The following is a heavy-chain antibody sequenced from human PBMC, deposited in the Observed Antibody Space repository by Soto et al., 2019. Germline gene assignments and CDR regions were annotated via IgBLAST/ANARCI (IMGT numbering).Heavy chain of an antibody. CDR2: INGGSGNT. CDR1: GYTFTNYA. J-gene: IGHJ4*02. V-gene: IGHV1-3*01. CDR3: ARESLYFGELLSEFDY. D-gene: IGHD3-10*01. Sequence: ASVKVSCKASGYTFTNYAVHWVRQAPGQRLEWLAWINGGSGNTKYSQKFQDRVTITGDTSASTAYMELSSLRSEDTAVYYCARESLYFGELLSEFDYWGQGTLVTGSS.